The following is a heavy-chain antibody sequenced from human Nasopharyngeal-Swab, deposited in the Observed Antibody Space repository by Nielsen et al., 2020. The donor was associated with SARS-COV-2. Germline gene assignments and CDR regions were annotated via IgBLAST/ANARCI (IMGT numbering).Heavy chain of an antibody. CDR3: ASGELNPFDY. CDR1: GGSFSSYY. CDR2: IYYSGST. Sequence: ESLKISCAVYGGSFSSYYWSWIRQPPGKGLEWIGYIYYSGSTNYNPSLKSRVTISVDTSKNQFSLKLSSVTAADTAVYYCASGELNPFDYWGQGTLVTVSS. V-gene: IGHV4-59*01. J-gene: IGHJ4*02. D-gene: IGHD3-10*01.